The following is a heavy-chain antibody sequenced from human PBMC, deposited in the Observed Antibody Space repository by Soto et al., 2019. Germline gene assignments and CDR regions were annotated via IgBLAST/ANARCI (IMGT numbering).Heavy chain of an antibody. D-gene: IGHD6-13*01. CDR1: GFTFSSYA. CDR3: ARARYSSSWYLDY. Sequence: QVQLVESGGGVVQPGRSLRLSCAASGFTFSSYAMHWVRQAPGKGLEWVAVISYDGSNKYYADSVKGRFTISRDNSKNTLYLQMNRLRAEDTAVYYCARARYSSSWYLDYWGQGTLVTVSS. J-gene: IGHJ4*02. V-gene: IGHV3-30-3*01. CDR2: ISYDGSNK.